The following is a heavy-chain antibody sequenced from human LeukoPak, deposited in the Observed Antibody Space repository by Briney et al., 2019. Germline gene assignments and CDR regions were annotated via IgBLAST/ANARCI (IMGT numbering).Heavy chain of an antibody. V-gene: IGHV4-61*01. Sequence: SEALSLTCTVSGGSFSSGSYYWSWIRQPPGKGLEWIGYIYYSGSTNYNPSLKSRVIISVDTSKNQFSLKMSSVTAADTAVYYCARRKVDTGAPLDYWGQGTLVTVSS. D-gene: IGHD5-18*01. CDR1: GGSFSSGSYY. CDR3: ARRKVDTGAPLDY. CDR2: IYYSGST. J-gene: IGHJ4*02.